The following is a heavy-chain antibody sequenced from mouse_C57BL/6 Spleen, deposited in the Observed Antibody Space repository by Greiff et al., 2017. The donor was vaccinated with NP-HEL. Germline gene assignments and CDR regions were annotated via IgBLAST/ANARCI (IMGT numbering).Heavy chain of an antibody. D-gene: IGHD1-2*01. V-gene: IGHV3-6*01. CDR1: GYSITSGYY. CDR2: ISYDGSN. CDR3: ARDYYGLFAY. Sequence: VQLQQSGPGLVKPSQSLSLTCSVTGYSITSGYYWNWIRQFPGNKLEWMGYISYDGSNNYNPSLKNRISITRDTSKNQFFLKLNSVTTEDTATYYCARDYYGLFAYWGQGTLVTVSA. J-gene: IGHJ3*01.